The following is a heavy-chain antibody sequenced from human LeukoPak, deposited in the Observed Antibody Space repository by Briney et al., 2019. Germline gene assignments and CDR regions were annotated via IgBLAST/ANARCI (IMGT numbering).Heavy chain of an antibody. CDR1: GFTFSSYA. V-gene: IGHV3-30*04. D-gene: IGHD2-15*01. J-gene: IGHJ4*02. CDR3: ARDATLIPRTVYFDY. CDR2: ISYDGSNK. Sequence: GRSLRLSCAASGFTFSSYAMHWVRQAPDKGLEWVAVISYDGSNKYYADSVKGRFTISRDNSKNTLYLQMNSLRGEDTAIYYCARDATLIPRTVYFDYWGQGALVTVSS.